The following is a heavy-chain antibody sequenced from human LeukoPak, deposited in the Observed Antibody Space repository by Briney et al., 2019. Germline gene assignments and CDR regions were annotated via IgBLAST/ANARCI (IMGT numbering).Heavy chain of an antibody. D-gene: IGHD2-2*01. V-gene: IGHV3-23*01. J-gene: IGHJ5*02. CDR3: ARGKYCSSSSCYFMDYWFDP. Sequence: PGGTLRLSCAASGFTFSSDAMTGVRQAPRKGQEWGSSISGSGGSAYYADSVKGRFTISRDNSKNTLYLQMNSLRAEDTAVYYCARGKYCSSSSCYFMDYWFDPWGQGTLVTVSS. CDR1: GFTFSSDA. CDR2: ISGSGGSA.